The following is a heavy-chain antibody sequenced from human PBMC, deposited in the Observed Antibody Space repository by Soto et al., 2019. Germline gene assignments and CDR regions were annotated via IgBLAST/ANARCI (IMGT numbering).Heavy chain of an antibody. J-gene: IGHJ4*02. V-gene: IGHV3-23*01. CDR1: GFTFRNYP. D-gene: IGHD2-2*01. CDR2: ISGSGVDT. Sequence: LRLSCAASGFTFRNYPMTWVRQAPGKGLDWVSTISGSGVDTYYPNSVKGRVTISRDNSKNTLYLQINSLRAEDTAIYYCAKGGLLPRANRWFWGQGTLVTVSS. CDR3: AKGGLLPRANRWF.